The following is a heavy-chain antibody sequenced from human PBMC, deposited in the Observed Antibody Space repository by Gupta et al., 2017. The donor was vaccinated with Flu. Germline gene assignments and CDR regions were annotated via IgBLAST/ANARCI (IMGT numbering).Heavy chain of an antibody. CDR1: GYSISSGYY. CDR3: ARVKMTTAHYYYYYGMDV. J-gene: IGHJ6*02. CDR2: IYHSGST. Sequence: QVQLQESGPGLVKPSETLSLTCAVSGYSISSGYYWGWIRQPPGKGLEWIGSIYHSGSTYYNPSLKSRVTISVDTSKNQFSLKLSSVTAADTAVYYCARVKMTTAHYYYYYGMDVWGQGTTVTVSS. D-gene: IGHD4-17*01. V-gene: IGHV4-38-2*01.